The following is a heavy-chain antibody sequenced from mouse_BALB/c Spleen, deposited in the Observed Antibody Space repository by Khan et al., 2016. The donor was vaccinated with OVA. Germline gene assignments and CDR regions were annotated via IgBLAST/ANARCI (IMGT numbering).Heavy chain of an antibody. D-gene: IGHD2-14*01. CDR2: INTETGEP. CDR1: GYTFTDYS. CDR3: ARDRYDYFDY. J-gene: IGHJ2*01. V-gene: IGHV9-2-1*01. Sequence: QIQLVRSGPELKKPGETVKIPCKASGYTFTDYSMHWVKQAPGKGLKWMGWINTETGEPTYADDFKGRFAFSLETSATTAYLQINNLKNEDTATYFCARDRYDYFDYWGQGTTLTVSS.